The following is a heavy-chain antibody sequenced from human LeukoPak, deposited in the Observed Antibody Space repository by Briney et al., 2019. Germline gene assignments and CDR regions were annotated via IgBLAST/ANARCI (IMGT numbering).Heavy chain of an antibody. D-gene: IGHD1-26*01. J-gene: IGHJ4*02. Sequence: GGSLRLSCVASGFTFTGHSMHWVRQAPGKGLAWVAVVAHDEKTIFYADSLKGRFTVSRDNSKNTVYLQMNSLRDEDTAVYYCAREEQSGGTPFDYWGQGSLVTVSS. CDR2: VAHDEKTI. CDR3: AREEQSGGTPFDY. CDR1: GFTFTGHS. V-gene: IGHV3-30*04.